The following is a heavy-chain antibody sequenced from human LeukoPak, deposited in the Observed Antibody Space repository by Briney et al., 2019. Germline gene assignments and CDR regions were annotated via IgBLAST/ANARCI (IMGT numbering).Heavy chain of an antibody. D-gene: IGHD3-16*01. V-gene: IGHV3-23*01. Sequence: GGSLRLSCAASGFTFSSYAMSWVRQAPGKGLEWVSAISGSGGSTYYADSVKGRFTISRDNSKNTLYLQMNSLRAEDTAVYYCASRIMITFGGVLSHWGQGTLVTVSS. CDR1: GFTFSSYA. J-gene: IGHJ4*02. CDR3: ASRIMITFGGVLSH. CDR2: ISGSGGST.